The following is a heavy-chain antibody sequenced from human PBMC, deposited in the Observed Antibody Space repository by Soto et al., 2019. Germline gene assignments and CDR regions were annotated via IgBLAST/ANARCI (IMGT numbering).Heavy chain of an antibody. D-gene: IGHD3-16*01. CDR2: IYHSGST. CDR1: GGSISSGGYS. V-gene: IGHV4-30-2*01. J-gene: IGHJ5*02. Sequence: QLQLQESGSGLVKPSQTLSLTCAVSGGSISSGGYSWSWIRQPPGKGLEWIGYIYHSGSTCYNPSLKSRVTISVDRAKNQFSLKLSAVTAADTAVYYCARSGPNTRGLFDPWGQGTLVTVSS. CDR3: ARSGPNTRGLFDP.